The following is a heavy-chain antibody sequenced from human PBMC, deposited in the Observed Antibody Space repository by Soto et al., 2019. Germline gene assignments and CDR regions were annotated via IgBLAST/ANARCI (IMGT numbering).Heavy chain of an antibody. CDR2: INAGNGNT. J-gene: IGHJ4*02. Sequence: QVQLVQSGAEVKKPGTSVKVSCKASGYTFTSYAMHWVRQAPGQRLEWMGWINAGNGNTKYSQKFQGRVTITRDTSASTAYMELSSLRSEDTAVYYCVRGGVCSGGSCYPNFDYWGQGTLVTVSS. V-gene: IGHV1-3*01. CDR1: GYTFTSYA. D-gene: IGHD2-15*01. CDR3: VRGGVCSGGSCYPNFDY.